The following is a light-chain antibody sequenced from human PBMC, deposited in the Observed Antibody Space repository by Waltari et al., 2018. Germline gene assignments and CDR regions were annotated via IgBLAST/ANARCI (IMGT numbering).Light chain of an antibody. CDR3: CSYTNTHVV. CDR2: EAT. J-gene: IGLJ2*01. V-gene: IGLV2-14*02. Sequence: QSALTQPASVSGSPGQSITISCTGTSSDVGSNNLVSWYQQHPGQAPKLIIYEATKLTSGVSNWFSGSMSGNTASLTISGLQAEDEGDYYCCSYTNTHVVFGGGTKLTVL. CDR1: SSDVGSNNL.